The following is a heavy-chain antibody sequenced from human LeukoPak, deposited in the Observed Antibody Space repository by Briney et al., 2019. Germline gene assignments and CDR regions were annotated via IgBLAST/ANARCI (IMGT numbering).Heavy chain of an antibody. J-gene: IGHJ4*02. V-gene: IGHV1-18*01. D-gene: IGHD5-18*01. Sequence: ASVKVSCKASGYTFTSYGISWVRQAPGQGLEWMGWISAYNGNTNYAQKLQGRVTMTTDTSTSTAYMELRSLRSDDTAVYYCAREIDPGYSYGYWDYWGQGTRVTVSS. CDR3: AREIDPGYSYGYWDY. CDR2: ISAYNGNT. CDR1: GYTFTSYG.